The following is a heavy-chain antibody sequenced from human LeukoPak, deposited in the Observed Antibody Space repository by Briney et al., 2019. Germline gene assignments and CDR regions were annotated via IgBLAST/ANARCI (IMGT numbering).Heavy chain of an antibody. Sequence: SETLSLTCTVSGGSISTSNYYWSWIRQSPGKGLEWIGEINDSGSTNYNPSLKSRVTISVDTSKNQFSLKLSSVTAADTAMYYCARVTGYVIEDYFDYWGQGTLVTVSS. CDR3: ARVTGYVIEDYFDY. D-gene: IGHD3-22*01. V-gene: IGHV4-39*07. CDR2: INDSGST. J-gene: IGHJ4*02. CDR1: GGSISTSNYY.